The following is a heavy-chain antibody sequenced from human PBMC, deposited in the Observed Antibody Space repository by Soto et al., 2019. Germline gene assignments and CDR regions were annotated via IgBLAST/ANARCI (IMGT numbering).Heavy chain of an antibody. CDR3: AKGPHTNVGWPYYFES. CDR2: SSPRGDTI. CDR1: GFSLANYP. J-gene: IGHJ4*02. Sequence: GGSLRLSCVASGFSLANYPMNWVRQTPGKGLEWISYSSPRGDTIYYADSVEGRFTISRDNARNSLSLHMSSLRDEDSALYYCAKGPHTNVGWPYYFESWGQGVPVTV. D-gene: IGHD6-19*01. V-gene: IGHV3-48*02.